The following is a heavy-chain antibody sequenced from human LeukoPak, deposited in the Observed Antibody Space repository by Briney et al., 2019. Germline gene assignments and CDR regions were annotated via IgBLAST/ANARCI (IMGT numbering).Heavy chain of an antibody. V-gene: IGHV4-61*01. J-gene: IGHJ1*01. CDR2: IFYSGST. D-gene: IGHD3-22*01. CDR1: GGSISSGSYS. CDR3: ARGNSYYDSSGYFPWESFQH. Sequence: SETLSLTCTVSGGSISSGSYSWSWIRQPPGKGLEWIGYIFYSGSTNYNPSLKSRVTISVDTSKNQFSLKLSSVTAADTALYYCARGNSYYDSSGYFPWESFQHWGQGTLVTVSS.